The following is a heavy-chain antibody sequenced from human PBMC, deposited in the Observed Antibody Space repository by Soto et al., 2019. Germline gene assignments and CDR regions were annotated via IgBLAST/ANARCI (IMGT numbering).Heavy chain of an antibody. CDR2: INAGNSNT. CDR1: GYTFTSYA. CDR3: ARDHLTEQLWEAMPEPHYYDCIDV. D-gene: IGHD5-18*01. V-gene: IGHV1-3*01. Sequence: ASVKVSSKASGYTFTSYAMHWVRQAPGQRLERMGWINAGNSNTKYSQKFQGRDTITRDTSASTAYLELSSLRSEDTALYYCARDHLTEQLWEAMPEPHYYDCIDVWGKGTTVTVSS. J-gene: IGHJ6*03.